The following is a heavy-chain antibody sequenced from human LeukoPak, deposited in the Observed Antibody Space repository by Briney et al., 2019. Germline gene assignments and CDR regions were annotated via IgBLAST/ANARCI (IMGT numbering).Heavy chain of an antibody. Sequence: PGGSLRLSCAASGFTFSSYWMHWVRQAPGKGLVWVSRINSDGSSTSYADSVKGRFTISRDNAKNTLYLQVNSLRAEDTAVYYCARPFQRDGYNLTPREFDYWGQGTLVTVSS. J-gene: IGHJ4*02. CDR3: ARPFQRDGYNLTPREFDY. V-gene: IGHV3-74*01. CDR1: GFTFSSYW. CDR2: INSDGSST. D-gene: IGHD5-24*01.